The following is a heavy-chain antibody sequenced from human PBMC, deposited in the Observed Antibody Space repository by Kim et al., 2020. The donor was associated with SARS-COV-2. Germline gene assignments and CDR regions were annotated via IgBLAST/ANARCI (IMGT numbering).Heavy chain of an antibody. CDR3: VRPSSTSCPCYYMDV. CDR2: FAIDGNRP. CDR1: GFTVSTDW. Sequence: GGSLRLSCAASGFTVSTDWVYWVRQRPGKGLGCVSRFAIDGNRPEYANDVKGRFTISRDNAKNTLYLQMNSLRAEDTAVYYCVRPSSTSCPCYYMDVWGKWTTVTVSS. J-gene: IGHJ6*03. D-gene: IGHD2-2*01. V-gene: IGHV3-74*01.